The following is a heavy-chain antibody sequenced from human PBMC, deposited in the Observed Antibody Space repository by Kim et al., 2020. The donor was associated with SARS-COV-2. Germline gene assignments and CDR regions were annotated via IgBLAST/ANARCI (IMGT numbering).Heavy chain of an antibody. V-gene: IGHV4-38-2*02. CDR2: IYHSGST. Sequence: SETLSLTCTVSGYSISSGYYWGWIRQPPGKGLEWIGSIYHSGSTYYNPSLKSRVTISVDTSKNQFSLKLSSVTAADTAVYYCARRFQNVDTAMVPDYWGQGTLVTVSS. D-gene: IGHD5-18*01. CDR3: ARRFQNVDTAMVPDY. J-gene: IGHJ4*02. CDR1: GYSISSGYY.